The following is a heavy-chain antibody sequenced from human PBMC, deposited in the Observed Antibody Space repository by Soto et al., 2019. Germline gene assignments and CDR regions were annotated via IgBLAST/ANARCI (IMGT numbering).Heavy chain of an antibody. CDR1: GFSFRSYA. CDR3: ARARLDTPALEY. D-gene: IGHD2-2*01. V-gene: IGHV3-30-3*01. J-gene: IGHJ4*02. Sequence: QVQLVESGGRVDQPGRSLRLSCAASGFSFRSYAMHWVRQAPGKGLEWVAVMSYDGSDKDYADSVKGRFTISRDNSKNTLYLQMSSLRAEDTAVYYCARARLDTPALEYWGQGTLVTVSS. CDR2: MSYDGSDK.